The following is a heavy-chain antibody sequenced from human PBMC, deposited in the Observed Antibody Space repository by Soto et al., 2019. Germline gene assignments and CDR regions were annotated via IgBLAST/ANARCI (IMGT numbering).Heavy chain of an antibody. CDR3: ARDIVVVVAATDYYYGMDV. V-gene: IGHV1-2*02. D-gene: IGHD2-15*01. CDR2: INPNSGGT. CDR1: GCTFTGYY. J-gene: IGHJ6*02. Sequence: ASVKVSCKASGCTFTGYYMHWVRQAPGQGLEWMGWINPNSGGTNYAQKFQGRVTMTRDTSISTAYMELSRLRSDDTAVYYCARDIVVVVAATDYYYGMDVWGQGTTVTVSS.